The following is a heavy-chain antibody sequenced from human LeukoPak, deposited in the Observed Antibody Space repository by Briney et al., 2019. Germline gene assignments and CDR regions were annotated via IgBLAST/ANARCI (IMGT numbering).Heavy chain of an antibody. CDR1: GYTFTSYY. CDR3: ARGGGTHYYYYYMDV. CDR2: INPSGGST. V-gene: IGHV1-46*01. D-gene: IGHD5-12*01. Sequence: ASVKVSCKASGYTFTSYYMHWVRQAPGQGLEWMGIINPSGGSTSYAQKFQGRVTMTRDTSTSTVYMELSRLRSDDTAVYYCARGGGTHYYYYYMDVWGKGTTVTVSS. J-gene: IGHJ6*03.